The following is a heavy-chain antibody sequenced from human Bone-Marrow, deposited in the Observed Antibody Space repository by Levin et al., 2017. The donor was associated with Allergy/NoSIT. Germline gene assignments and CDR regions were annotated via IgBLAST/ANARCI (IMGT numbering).Heavy chain of an antibody. CDR1: GFSLSTIGVG. V-gene: IGHV2-5*02. J-gene: IGHJ6*02. CDR3: VHSRCGGDCLRTYNYYAMDV. D-gene: IGHD2-21*02. Sequence: TLSLTLTCTFSGFSLSTIGVGVGWIRQPPGKALEWLALIYWDDDKRYSPSLRSRLTIAKDTSKNQVFLIMTNLDPVDTATYYCVHSRCGGDCLRTYNYYAMDVWGQGTTVTVSS. CDR2: IYWDDDK.